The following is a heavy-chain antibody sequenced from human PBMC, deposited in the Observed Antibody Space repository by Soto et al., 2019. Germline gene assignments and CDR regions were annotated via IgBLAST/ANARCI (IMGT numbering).Heavy chain of an antibody. D-gene: IGHD3-3*01. Sequence: GASVKVSCKAPRDTFTSYYINWVRQAPGQGLEWMGVINPHGGSTAYAQKFKGRFTMSRDNSKSTLFLQMSSPSPEDTGAYYCVKSFVSSIRGFSYYYGWDVWGQGTTVTVSS. J-gene: IGHJ6*02. CDR3: VKSFVSSIRGFSYYYGWDV. CDR1: RDTFTSYY. V-gene: IGHV1-46*01. CDR2: INPHGGST.